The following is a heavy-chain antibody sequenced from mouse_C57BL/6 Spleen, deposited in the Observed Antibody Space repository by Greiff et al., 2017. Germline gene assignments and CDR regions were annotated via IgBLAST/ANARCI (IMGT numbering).Heavy chain of an antibody. V-gene: IGHV1-22*01. CDR3: AREYYGSSYVEAY. CDR1: GYTFTDYN. CDR2: INPNNGGT. Sequence: EVQLQQSGPELVKPGASVKMSCKASGYTFTDYNMHWVKQSHGKSLEWIGYINPNNGGTSYNQKFKGKATLTVNKSSSTAYMELRSLTSEDSAVYYCAREYYGSSYVEAYWGQGTLVTVSA. J-gene: IGHJ3*01. D-gene: IGHD1-1*01.